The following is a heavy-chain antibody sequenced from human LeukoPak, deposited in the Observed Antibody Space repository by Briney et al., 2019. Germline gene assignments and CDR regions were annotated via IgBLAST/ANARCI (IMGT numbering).Heavy chain of an antibody. J-gene: IGHJ4*02. CDR2: INPNSGGT. CDR3: ARDHCSSTSCYRPVNY. V-gene: IGHV1-2*02. CDR1: GYTFTGYY. D-gene: IGHD2-2*01. Sequence: GASVKVSCKASGYTFTGYYMHWVRQAPGQGLEWMGWINPNSGGTNYAQKFQGRVTMTRDTSISTAYMELSRLRSDDTAVYYCARDHCSSTSCYRPVNYWGQGTLVTVSS.